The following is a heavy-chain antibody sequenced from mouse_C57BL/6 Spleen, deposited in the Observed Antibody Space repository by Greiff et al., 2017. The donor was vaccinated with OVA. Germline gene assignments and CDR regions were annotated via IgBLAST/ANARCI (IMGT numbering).Heavy chain of an antibody. J-gene: IGHJ2*01. CDR3: ARFSGNHVYFDY. V-gene: IGHV14-2*01. CDR2: IDHEDGET. Sequence: VQLQQSGAELVKPGASVKLSCTASGFNIKDYYMHWVKQRTEQGLEWIGRIDHEDGETKYATKFQGKATITADTSSNTAYLLLRSLTSEDPAVYYFARFSGNHVYFDYWGQGTTLTVSS. D-gene: IGHD2-1*01. CDR1: GFNIKDYY.